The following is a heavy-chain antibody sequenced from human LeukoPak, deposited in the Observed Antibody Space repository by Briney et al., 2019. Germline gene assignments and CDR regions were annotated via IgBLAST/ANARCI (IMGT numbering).Heavy chain of an antibody. CDR1: GGSISSGGYY. CDR3: ARIGSDYIVDY. V-gene: IGHV4-31*03. CDR2: IYYSGST. J-gene: IGHJ4*02. D-gene: IGHD4-11*01. Sequence: SETLSLTCTVSGGSISSGGYYWSWIRQHPGKGLEWIGYIYYSGSTYYNPSLKSRVTISVDTSKDQFSLKLSSVTAADTAVYYCARIGSDYIVDYWGQGTLVTVSS.